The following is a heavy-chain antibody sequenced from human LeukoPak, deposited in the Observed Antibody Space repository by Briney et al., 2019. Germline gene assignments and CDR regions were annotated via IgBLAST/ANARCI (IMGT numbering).Heavy chain of an antibody. V-gene: IGHV3-21*01. CDR2: ISSSGYSI. CDR3: ARDLTDPPYYYYYIDV. Sequence: GGSLRLSCAASGFTFSNFNMNWVRQAPGKGLEWVSCISSSGYSIYYADSVKGRFTISRDNAKNSLYLQMNSLRAEDTAVYYCARDLTDPPYYYYYIDVWGKGTTVTVSS. CDR1: GFTFSNFN. J-gene: IGHJ6*03.